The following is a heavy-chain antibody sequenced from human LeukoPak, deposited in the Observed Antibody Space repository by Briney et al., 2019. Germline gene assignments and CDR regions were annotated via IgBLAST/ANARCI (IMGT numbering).Heavy chain of an antibody. D-gene: IGHD6-13*01. CDR2: IRSKADGGAT. J-gene: IGHJ4*02. CDR1: GFTFGDYA. Sequence: GSLRLSFTSAGFTFGDYAMSWVRQAPGKGLEWVGFIRSKADGGATEYAASVKGRFTISRDDSKNIAYLQMNSLKTEDTAVYYCTRGGSSWYWLDYWGQGTLVTVSS. V-gene: IGHV3-49*04. CDR3: TRGGSSWYWLDY.